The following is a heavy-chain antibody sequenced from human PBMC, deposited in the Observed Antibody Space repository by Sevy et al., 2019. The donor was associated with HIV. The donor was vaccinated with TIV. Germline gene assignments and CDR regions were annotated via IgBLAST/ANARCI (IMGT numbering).Heavy chain of an antibody. Sequence: GGSLRLSCAASGFTFSSYAMIWVRQAPGKGLEWVSAISGSGGSTYYADSVKGRFTISRDNSKNTLYLQMNSLRAEDPAVYYCAKDIAAAGRAEYFQHWGQGTLVTVSS. CDR1: GFTFSSYA. D-gene: IGHD6-13*01. CDR2: ISGSGGST. CDR3: AKDIAAAGRAEYFQH. V-gene: IGHV3-23*01. J-gene: IGHJ1*01.